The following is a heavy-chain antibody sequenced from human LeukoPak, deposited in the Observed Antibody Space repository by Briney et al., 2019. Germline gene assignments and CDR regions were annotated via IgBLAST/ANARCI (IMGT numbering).Heavy chain of an antibody. V-gene: IGHV3-7*01. CDR2: IQQDGSVQ. CDR1: RFTFSTYW. CDR3: AGARGWEFSS. D-gene: IGHD1-26*01. J-gene: IGHJ5*02. Sequence: GGSLRLSCAASRFTFSTYWMGWVRQAPGKGLEWVATIQQDGSVQHYLDSVKGRFTISRDNGKNSLCLQMNTLRAEDTAVYYCAGARGWEFSSWGQGTLVTVSS.